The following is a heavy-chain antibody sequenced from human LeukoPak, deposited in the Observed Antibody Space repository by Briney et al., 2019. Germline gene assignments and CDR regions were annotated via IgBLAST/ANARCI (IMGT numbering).Heavy chain of an antibody. Sequence: SETLSLTCTVSGGSISSYYWSWIRQPPGKGLEWIGYIYYSGSTNYNPSLKSRVTISVDTSKNQFSLKLSSVTAADTAVYYCARGLGLIDYWGQGTLVTVSS. J-gene: IGHJ4*02. D-gene: IGHD5/OR15-5a*01. CDR3: ARGLGLIDY. V-gene: IGHV4-59*01. CDR2: IYYSGST. CDR1: GGSISSYY.